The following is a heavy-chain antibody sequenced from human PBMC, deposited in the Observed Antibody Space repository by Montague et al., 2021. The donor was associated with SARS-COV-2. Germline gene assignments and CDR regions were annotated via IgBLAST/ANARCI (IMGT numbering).Heavy chain of an antibody. J-gene: IGHJ3*02. Sequence: SETLSLTCTVSGGSISSYYWSWIRQPPGKGLEWIGYIYYSGSTNXNPSRKGRVTISVDTSKNQFSLKLSSVTAADTAVYYCARTYYDILTGYYNRGAFDIWGQGTMVTVSS. CDR3: ARTYYDILTGYYNRGAFDI. CDR1: GGSISSYY. CDR2: IYYSGST. D-gene: IGHD3-9*01. V-gene: IGHV4-59*08.